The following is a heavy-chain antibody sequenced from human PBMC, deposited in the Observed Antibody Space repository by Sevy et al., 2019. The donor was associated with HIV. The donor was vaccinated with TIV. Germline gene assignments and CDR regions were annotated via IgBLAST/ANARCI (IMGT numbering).Heavy chain of an antibody. D-gene: IGHD6-13*01. Sequence: ASVKVSCKASGYTFTSYDINWVRQATGQGLEWMGWMNPNSGNTGYGQKFQGRVTITRNTSISTAYMELSSLRSEDTAVYYCARQYSSSWYLTLWGQRTLVTVSS. V-gene: IGHV1-8*03. J-gene: IGHJ4*02. CDR3: ARQYSSSWYLTL. CDR1: GYTFTSYD. CDR2: MNPNSGNT.